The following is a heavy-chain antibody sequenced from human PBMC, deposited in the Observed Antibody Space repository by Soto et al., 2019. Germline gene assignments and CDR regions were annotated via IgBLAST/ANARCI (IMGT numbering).Heavy chain of an antibody. D-gene: IGHD6-6*01. V-gene: IGHV3-23*01. CDR1: GFSFSSYA. J-gene: IGHJ4*02. CDR2: ISGNGGSR. Sequence: PGGSLRLSCAASGFSFSSYAMNWVRQAPGKGLEWVSAISGNGGSRYYADSVKGRFTISRDNSKNTLYLQMNSLRAEDTAVYYRAKDSREYSGSDLDYWGQGTLVTVSS. CDR3: AKDSREYSGSDLDY.